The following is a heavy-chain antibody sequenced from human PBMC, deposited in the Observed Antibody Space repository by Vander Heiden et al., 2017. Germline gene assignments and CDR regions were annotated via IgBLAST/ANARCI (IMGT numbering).Heavy chain of an antibody. CDR1: GGSFSGYY. J-gene: IGHJ5*02. V-gene: IGHV4-34*01. CDR2: INHSGST. CDR3: ARGRKVVVGATTRRWFDP. Sequence: QVQLQQWGAGLLKPSETLSLTCAVYGGSFSGYYWSWIRRPPGKGLEWIGEINHSGSTNYNPSLKSRVTISVDTSKNQFSLKLSSVTAADTAVYYCARGRKVVVGATTRRWFDPWGQGTLVTVSS. D-gene: IGHD1-26*01.